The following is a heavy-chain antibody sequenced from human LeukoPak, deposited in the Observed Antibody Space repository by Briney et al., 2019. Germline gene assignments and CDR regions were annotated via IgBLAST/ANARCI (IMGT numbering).Heavy chain of an antibody. D-gene: IGHD5-18*01. J-gene: IGHJ6*03. CDR1: GFTFSSYW. CDR3: ARALYSYGYFLNSAQYYYYMDV. Sequence: PGGSLRLSCAASGFTFSSYWMSWVRQAPGKGLEWVANIKQDGSEKYYVDSVKGRFTISRDNAKNSLYLQMNSLRAEDTAVYYCARALYSYGYFLNSAQYYYYMDVWGKGTTVTVPS. V-gene: IGHV3-7*01. CDR2: IKQDGSEK.